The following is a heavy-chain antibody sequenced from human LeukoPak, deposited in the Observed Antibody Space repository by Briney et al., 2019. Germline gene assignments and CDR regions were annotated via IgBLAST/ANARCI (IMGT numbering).Heavy chain of an antibody. CDR3: ARDRVTMVRGVTTTLWDYYYGMDV. CDR2: IEQDGSEK. J-gene: IGHJ6*04. D-gene: IGHD3-10*01. V-gene: IGHV3-7*03. CDR1: GFTFSSYW. Sequence: GGSLRLSSAASGFTFSSYWMSWVRQAPGKGLEWVANIEQDGSEKYYVDSVKGRFTISRDNAKNSLYLQMTSLRAEDTAVYYCARDRVTMVRGVTTTLWDYYYGMDVWGKGTTVTVSS.